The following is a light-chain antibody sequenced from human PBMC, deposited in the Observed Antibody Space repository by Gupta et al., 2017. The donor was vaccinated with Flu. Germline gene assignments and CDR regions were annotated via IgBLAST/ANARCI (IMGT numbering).Light chain of an antibody. CDR2: GAS. CDR3: QHLHNYPRT. V-gene: IGKV1-9*01. Sequence: DIRLTQSPSFLSASVGDRVTMTFRASQDIKKSLAWYQHKPGEAPLLLISGASTVHGGVPSRFSGSGSGTDFSLTITSLQPEDFAKYYCQHLHNYPRTFGQGTKVDI. J-gene: IGKJ1*01. CDR1: QDIKKS.